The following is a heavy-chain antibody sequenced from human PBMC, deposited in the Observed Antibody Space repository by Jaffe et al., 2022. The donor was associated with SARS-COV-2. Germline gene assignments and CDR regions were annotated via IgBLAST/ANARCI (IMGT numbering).Heavy chain of an antibody. CDR3: AILLGASDYLDAFDI. Sequence: QVQLVESGGGVVQPGRSLRLSCAASGFTFSSYGMHWVRQAPGKGLEWVAVISYDGSNKYYTDSVKGRFTISRDNSKNTLYLQMNSLRAEDTAVYYCAILLGASDYLDAFDIWGQGTLVTVSS. D-gene: IGHD4-17*01. CDR2: ISYDGSNK. J-gene: IGHJ3*02. CDR1: GFTFSSYG. V-gene: IGHV3-30*03.